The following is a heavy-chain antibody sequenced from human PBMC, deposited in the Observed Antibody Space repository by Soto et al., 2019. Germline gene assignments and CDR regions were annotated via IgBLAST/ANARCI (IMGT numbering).Heavy chain of an antibody. CDR1: GGSISSGGYY. Sequence: TLSLTCTVSGGSISSGGYYWSWIRQHPGKGLEWIGYIYYSGSTYYNPSLKSRVTISVDTSKNQFSLKLSSVTAADTAVYYSARGSGSYSLSPLLFWGQGTLVTVSS. CDR3: ARGSGSYSLSPLLF. D-gene: IGHD3-10*01. J-gene: IGHJ4*02. V-gene: IGHV4-31*03. CDR2: IYYSGST.